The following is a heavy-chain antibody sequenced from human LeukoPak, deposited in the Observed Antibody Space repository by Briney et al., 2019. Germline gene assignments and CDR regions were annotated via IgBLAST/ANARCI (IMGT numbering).Heavy chain of an antibody. CDR3: AKRGVVIRVILVGFHKEAYYFDS. Sequence: GGSLRLSCAVSGITLSNYGMSWVRQAPGKGLEWVAGISDSGGRTNYADSVTGRFAISRDNPRNTLYLQMNSLRAEDTAVYFCAKRGVVIRVILVGFHKEAYYFDSWGQGALVTVSS. CDR1: GITLSNYG. CDR2: ISDSGGRT. V-gene: IGHV3-23*01. D-gene: IGHD3-22*01. J-gene: IGHJ4*02.